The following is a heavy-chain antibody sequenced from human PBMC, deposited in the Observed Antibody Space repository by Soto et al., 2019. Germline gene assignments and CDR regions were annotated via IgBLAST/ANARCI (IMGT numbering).Heavy chain of an antibody. D-gene: IGHD2-8*02. V-gene: IGHV1-8*01. CDR2: MNPNSGNT. Sequence: QVQLVQSGAEVKKPGASVKVSCKASGYTFTSYDINWVRQATGQGLEWMGWMNPNSGNTGYAQKFQGRVTMTRNTATSTGDMDLSGLIFEDTAVDYCARGLYCWGYYVMEVWSQGTTVTVSS. CDR3: ARGLYCWGYYVMEV. J-gene: IGHJ6*02. CDR1: GYTFTSYD.